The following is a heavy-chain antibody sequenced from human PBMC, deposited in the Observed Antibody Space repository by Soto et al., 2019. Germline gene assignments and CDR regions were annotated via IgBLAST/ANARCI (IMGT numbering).Heavy chain of an antibody. CDR2: ISYDGSNK. V-gene: IGHV3-30-3*01. CDR1: GFTFSSYA. J-gene: IGHJ5*02. D-gene: IGHD6-13*01. CDR3: ARGALPAAGTGWFDP. Sequence: PGGSLRLSCAASGFTFSSYAMHWVRQAPGKGLEWVAVISYDGSNKYYADSVKGRFTISRDNSKNTLYLQMNSLRAEDTAVYYCARGALPAAGTGWFDPWGQGTLVTVSS.